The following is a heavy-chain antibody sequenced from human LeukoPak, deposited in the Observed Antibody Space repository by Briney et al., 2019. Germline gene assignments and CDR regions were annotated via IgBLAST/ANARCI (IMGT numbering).Heavy chain of an antibody. D-gene: IGHD3-10*01. V-gene: IGHV1-18*01. Sequence: GASVKVSCKASGYTFTSYGISWVRQAPGQGLAWMGWISAYNGNTNYAQTLQPRLNMNTDTSTSTAYMALRSLRCDDTAVYYCAGGGFGELEFYYWGQGTLVTVSS. CDR2: ISAYNGNT. J-gene: IGHJ4*01. CDR3: AGGGFGELEFYY. CDR1: GYTFTSYG.